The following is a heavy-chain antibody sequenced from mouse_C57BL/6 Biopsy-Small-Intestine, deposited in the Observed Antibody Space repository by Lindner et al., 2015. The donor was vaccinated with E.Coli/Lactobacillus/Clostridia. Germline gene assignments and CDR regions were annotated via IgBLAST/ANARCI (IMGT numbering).Heavy chain of an antibody. CDR2: IYPGDGDT. CDR1: GYAFSSYW. Sequence: QLQESGAELVKPGASVKISCKASGYAFSSYWMNWVKQRPGKGLEWIGQIYPGDGDTNYNGKFKGKATLTADKSSSTAYMQFSSLTSEDSAVYFCAREDYGSTLYAMDYWGQGTSVTVSS. V-gene: IGHV1-80*01. D-gene: IGHD1-1*01. J-gene: IGHJ4*01. CDR3: AREDYGSTLYAMDY.